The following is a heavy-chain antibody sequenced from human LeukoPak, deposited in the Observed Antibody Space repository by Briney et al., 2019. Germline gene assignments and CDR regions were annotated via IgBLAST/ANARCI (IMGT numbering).Heavy chain of an antibody. CDR2: RSHDGGIE. CDR1: GFTFSSYA. CDR3: AREGYDILTGENWFDP. J-gene: IGHJ5*02. D-gene: IGHD3-9*01. Sequence: GGSLRLSCAASGFTFSSYAMSWVRQAPGKGLEWVALRSHDGGIEDYADSVKGRFTISRDNSKNTLYLQMNSLRAEDTAVYYCAREGYDILTGENWFDPWGQGTLVTVSS. V-gene: IGHV3-30*14.